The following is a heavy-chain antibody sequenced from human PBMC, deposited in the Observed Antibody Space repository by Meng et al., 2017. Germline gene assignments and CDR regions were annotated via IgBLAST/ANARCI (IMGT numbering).Heavy chain of an antibody. Sequence: GESLKISCAASGFTFSSYWMSWVRQAPGKGLEWVANIKQDGSEKYYVDSVKGRFTISRDNAKNSLYLQMNSLRAEDTAVYYCARTLRYFDWFLPYYFDYWGQG. V-gene: IGHV3-7*01. CDR1: GFTFSSYW. D-gene: IGHD3-9*01. CDR3: ARTLRYFDWFLPYYFDY. CDR2: IKQDGSEK. J-gene: IGHJ4*02.